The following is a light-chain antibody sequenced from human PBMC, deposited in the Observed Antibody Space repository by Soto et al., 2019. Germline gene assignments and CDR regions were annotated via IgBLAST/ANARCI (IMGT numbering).Light chain of an antibody. Sequence: QSVLTQPPSASGTPGQRVTISCSGSNSNIGSNTVNWYQQLPGTAPKLLIYGNNQRPSGVPDRFSGSKSGTSASLAISGLQSEDEADYYCAAWDDSLKGEVFGTGTKLTVL. CDR3: AAWDDSLKGEV. CDR1: NSNIGSNT. J-gene: IGLJ1*01. V-gene: IGLV1-44*01. CDR2: GNN.